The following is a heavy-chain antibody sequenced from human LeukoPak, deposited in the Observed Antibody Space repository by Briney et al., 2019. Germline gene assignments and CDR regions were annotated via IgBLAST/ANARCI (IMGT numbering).Heavy chain of an antibody. D-gene: IGHD3-9*01. J-gene: IGHJ4*02. CDR1: GYSFTSYW. CDR3: ARRGYDTGTDY. V-gene: IGHV5-51*01. CDR2: IYPGDSDT. Sequence: GESLKISCKGSGYSFTSYWIGWVRQMPGRGLEWMGFIYPGDSDTRYSPSFQGQVIISADKSTSPAYLQWSSLKASDTAMYYCARRGYDTGTDYWGQGALVTVSS.